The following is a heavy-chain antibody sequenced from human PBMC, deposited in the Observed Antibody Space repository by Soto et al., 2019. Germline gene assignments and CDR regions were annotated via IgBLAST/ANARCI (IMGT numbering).Heavy chain of an antibody. V-gene: IGHV1-46*01. CDR1: GYTFTSYY. D-gene: IGHD2-15*01. CDR2: INPSGGST. Sequence: ASVKVSCKASGYTFTSYYMHWVRQAPGQGLEWMGIINPSGGSTSYAQKFQGRVTRTRDTSTSTVYMELSSLRSEDTAVYYCARATVVAARAFDIWGQGTMVTVSS. J-gene: IGHJ3*02. CDR3: ARATVVAARAFDI.